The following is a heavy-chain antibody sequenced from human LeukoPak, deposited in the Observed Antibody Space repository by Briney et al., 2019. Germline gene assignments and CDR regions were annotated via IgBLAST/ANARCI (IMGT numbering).Heavy chain of an antibody. V-gene: IGHV4-61*01. Sequence: SETLSLTCTVSGGPISSSSDFWGWIRQPPGKGLEWIGYIYYSGTTNYNPSLQSRVTISVATSKNQFSLKLSSVTAADTALYYCARDRASAGGFDYWGQGTLVTVSS. CDR1: GGPISSSSDF. CDR2: IYYSGTT. J-gene: IGHJ4*02. CDR3: ARDRASAGGFDY. D-gene: IGHD2-15*01.